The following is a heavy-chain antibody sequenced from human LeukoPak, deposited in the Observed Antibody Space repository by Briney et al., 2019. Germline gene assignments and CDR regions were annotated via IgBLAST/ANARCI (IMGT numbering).Heavy chain of an antibody. V-gene: IGHV3-64*04. CDR1: GFTFSESA. CDR2: ISDNGGST. CDR3: ASSRDYPPD. D-gene: IGHD4-17*01. Sequence: GGSLRLSCSASGFTFSESAMHWVRQTPGKSLEYVSAISDNGGSTYYADSVKGRFTISRDNSKNTVSLQMNSLRAEDTAVYYCASSRDYPPDWGQGTLVTVSS. J-gene: IGHJ4*02.